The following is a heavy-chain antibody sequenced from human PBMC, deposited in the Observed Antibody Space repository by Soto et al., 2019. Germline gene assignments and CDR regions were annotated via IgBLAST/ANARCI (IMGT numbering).Heavy chain of an antibody. CDR3: ARDGLVAATYYYYYGMDV. CDR2: IWYDGSNK. D-gene: IGHD2-15*01. CDR1: GFTFSSYG. J-gene: IGHJ6*02. Sequence: GGSLRLSCAASGFTFSSYGMHWVRQAPGKGLEWVAVIWYDGSNKYYADSVKGRFTISRDNSKNTLYLQMNSLRAEDTAVYYCARDGLVAATYYYYYGMDVWGQGTTVTVSS. V-gene: IGHV3-33*01.